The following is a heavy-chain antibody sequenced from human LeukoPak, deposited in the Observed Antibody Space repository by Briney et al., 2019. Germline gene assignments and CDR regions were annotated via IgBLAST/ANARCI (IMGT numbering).Heavy chain of an antibody. CDR2: IYYSGST. J-gene: IGHJ3*02. CDR3: ARPAAQTPYDAFDI. V-gene: IGHV4-59*01. Sequence: PSETLSLTCTVSGGSISSYYWSWLRQPPGKGLEWIGYIYYSGSTNYNPSLKSRVTISVDTSKNQFSLKLSSVTAADPAVYYCARPAAQTPYDAFDIWGQGTMVTVSS. CDR1: GGSISSYY.